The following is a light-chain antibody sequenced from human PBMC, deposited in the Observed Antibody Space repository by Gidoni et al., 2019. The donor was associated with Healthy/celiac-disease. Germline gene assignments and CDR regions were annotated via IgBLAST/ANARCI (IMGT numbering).Light chain of an antibody. V-gene: IGKV3-20*01. CDR1: QSVSSSY. Sequence: ELVLTQSPGTLALSPGERATLSCRASQSVSSSYLAWYQQKPGQAPRLLIYGAASRATSTPDRFCGSGSCTDVTLTISRLEPEDVAVYYCQQYGSSPPGSFGQGTKLEIK. J-gene: IGKJ2*04. CDR3: QQYGSSPPGS. CDR2: GAA.